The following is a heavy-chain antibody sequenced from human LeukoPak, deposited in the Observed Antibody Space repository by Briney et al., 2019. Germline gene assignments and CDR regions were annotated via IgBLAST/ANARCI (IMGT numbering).Heavy chain of an antibody. CDR1: GFTFTGYY. Sequence: GAPVKVSCKASGFTFTGYYMHWVRQAPGQGLEWMGWINPNSGGTNYAQKFQGRVTMTRDTSISTAYMELSRLRSDDTAVYYCARGYYDILTGSLDWFDPWGQGTLVTVSS. CDR2: INPNSGGT. CDR3: ARGYYDILTGSLDWFDP. V-gene: IGHV1-2*02. J-gene: IGHJ5*02. D-gene: IGHD3-9*01.